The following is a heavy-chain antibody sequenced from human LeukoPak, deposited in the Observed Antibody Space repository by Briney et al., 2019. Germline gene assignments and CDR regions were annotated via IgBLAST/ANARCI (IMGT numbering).Heavy chain of an antibody. J-gene: IGHJ4*02. CDR3: AGGKGYYGSSGYYPFDY. CDR2: ISSSSSYI. D-gene: IGHD3-22*01. V-gene: IGHV3-21*01. CDR1: GFTFSSYS. Sequence: GGSLRLSCAASGFTFSSYSMNWVRQAPGKGLEWVSSISSSSSYIYYADSVKGRFTISRDNAKNSLYLQMNSLRAEDTAVCYCAGGKGYYGSSGYYPFDYWGQGTLVTVSS.